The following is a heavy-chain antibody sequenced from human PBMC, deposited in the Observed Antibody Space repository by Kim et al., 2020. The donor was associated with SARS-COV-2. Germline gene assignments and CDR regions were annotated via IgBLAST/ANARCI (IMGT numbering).Heavy chain of an antibody. CDR3: AKGPIAVVPGGKMWLDP. Sequence: GGCLRLSCAASGLTFRNYGMHWVRQAPGKGLEWVADISYDGTIQYYGDSVEGRFTISRDNSKNTLYLQMNSLRVEDTAVYYCAKGPIAVVPGGKMWLDPWGQGTLVTVSS. D-gene: IGHD2-2*01. CDR1: GLTFRNYG. V-gene: IGHV3-30*18. CDR2: ISYDGTIQ. J-gene: IGHJ5*02.